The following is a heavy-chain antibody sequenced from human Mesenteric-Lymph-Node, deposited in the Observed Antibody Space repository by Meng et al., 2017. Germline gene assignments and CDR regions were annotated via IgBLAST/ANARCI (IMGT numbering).Heavy chain of an antibody. Sequence: GESLKISCAASGFTFSSYGMHWVRQAPGKGLEWVAVIWYDGSNKYYADSVKGRFTISRDNSKNTLYLQMNSLRAEDTAVYYCATDYYGSGSPIYYFDYWGQGTLVTVSS. V-gene: IGHV3-33*01. D-gene: IGHD3-10*01. CDR3: ATDYYGSGSPIYYFDY. J-gene: IGHJ4*02. CDR1: GFTFSSYG. CDR2: IWYDGSNK.